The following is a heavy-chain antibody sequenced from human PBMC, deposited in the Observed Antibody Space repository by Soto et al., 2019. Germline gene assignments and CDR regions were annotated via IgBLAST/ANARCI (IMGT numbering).Heavy chain of an antibody. Sequence: GGSLRLSCVVSGFSFSSYAMTWVRQAPGKGLEWVSGISGGGGSIYYGDSVKGRFTISRDNSKNTLYLHMNSLRAEDVAVYYCAKWNTFGPPRGYFDYWGQGTLVTVSS. V-gene: IGHV3-23*02. CDR2: ISGGGGSI. J-gene: IGHJ4*02. CDR3: AKWNTFGPPRGYFDY. D-gene: IGHD3-10*01. CDR1: GFSFSSYA.